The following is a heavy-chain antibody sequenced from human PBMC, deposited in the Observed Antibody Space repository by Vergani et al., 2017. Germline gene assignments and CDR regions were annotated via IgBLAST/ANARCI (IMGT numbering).Heavy chain of an antibody. D-gene: IGHD6-25*01. CDR2: IFYSGTT. CDR1: GGSISSGDHC. CDR3: VRVDTQVPATSHFYYMDV. Sequence: QVQLQESGPGVVKPSQTLSLTCAVSGGSISSGDHCWTWIRQRPGKGREWIGYIFYSGTTYDNPSLRSRLTISVDTSQNQFSLKLRSVTAADTCVYYCVRVDTQVPATSHFYYMDVWGKGTAVVVSS. J-gene: IGHJ6*03. V-gene: IGHV4-31*11.